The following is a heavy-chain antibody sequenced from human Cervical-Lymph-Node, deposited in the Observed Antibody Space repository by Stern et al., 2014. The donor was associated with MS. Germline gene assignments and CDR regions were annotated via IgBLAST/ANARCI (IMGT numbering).Heavy chain of an antibody. J-gene: IGHJ4*02. D-gene: IGHD6-13*01. Sequence: QVQLVQSGADVKEPGASVKVSCKASGYTFSDYYLHWVRQAPGQGLEWLGWFSPKSGGTNFAQKFQGRVTMTSDTSIATAYMELTRLRSDDTAVYYCARRVAAAGTHYYGLFGHWGQGTLVTVSS. V-gene: IGHV1-2*02. CDR1: GYTFSDYY. CDR2: FSPKSGGT. CDR3: ARRVAAAGTHYYGLFGH.